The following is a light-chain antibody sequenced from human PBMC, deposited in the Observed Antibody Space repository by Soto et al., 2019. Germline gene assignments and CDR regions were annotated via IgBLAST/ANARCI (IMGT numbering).Light chain of an antibody. CDR2: AAS. CDR3: QQYYSYTLT. J-gene: IGKJ4*01. V-gene: IGKV1-8*01. Sequence: AIRMTQSPSSFSASIGDRVTITCRASPGIISYLAWYQQKPGKAPKLLMYAASTLRSGCPSRFSGTGSGTDFTLSISCLQSEDFETSYCQQYYSYTLTFGGGNKVEIK. CDR1: PGIISY.